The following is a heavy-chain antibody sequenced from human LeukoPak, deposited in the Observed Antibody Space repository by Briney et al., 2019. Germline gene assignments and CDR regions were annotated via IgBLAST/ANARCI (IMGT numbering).Heavy chain of an antibody. CDR3: AKPFDIAGPDAFDI. CDR1: GFTFSSYG. Sequence: GRSLRLSCAAPGFTFSSYGMHWVRQAPGKGLEWVAVISYDGSNKHYADSVKGRFTISRDNSKNTLYLQMNSLRAEDTAVYYCAKPFDIAGPDAFDIWGQGTMVTVSS. J-gene: IGHJ3*02. D-gene: IGHD1-26*01. V-gene: IGHV3-30*18. CDR2: ISYDGSNK.